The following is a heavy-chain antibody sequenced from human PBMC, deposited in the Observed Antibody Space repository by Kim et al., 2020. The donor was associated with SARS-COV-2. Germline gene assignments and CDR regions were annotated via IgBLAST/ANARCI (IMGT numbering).Heavy chain of an antibody. CDR3: ARQGRYFDWLLDYYYGMDV. J-gene: IGHJ6*02. CDR2: IYYSGST. D-gene: IGHD3-9*01. Sequence: SETLSLTCTVSGGSISSSSYYWGWIRQPPGKGLEWIGSIYYSGSTYYNPSLKSRVTISVDTSKNQFSLKLSSVTAADTAVYYCARQGRYFDWLLDYYYGMDVWGQGTTVTVSS. V-gene: IGHV4-39*01. CDR1: GGSISSSSYY.